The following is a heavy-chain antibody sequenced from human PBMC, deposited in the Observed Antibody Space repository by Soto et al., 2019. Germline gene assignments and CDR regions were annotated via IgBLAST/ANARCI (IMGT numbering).Heavy chain of an antibody. D-gene: IGHD6-13*01. V-gene: IGHV3-30*18. CDR3: AKDPSSSPGV. CDR2: ISYDGSNK. CDR1: GFTFSSYG. Sequence: LRLSCAASGFTFSSYGMHWVRQAPGKGLEWVAVISYDGSNKYYADSVKGRFTISRDNSKNTLYLQMNSLRAEDTAVYYCAKDPSSSPGVWGQGTLVTVSS. J-gene: IGHJ4*02.